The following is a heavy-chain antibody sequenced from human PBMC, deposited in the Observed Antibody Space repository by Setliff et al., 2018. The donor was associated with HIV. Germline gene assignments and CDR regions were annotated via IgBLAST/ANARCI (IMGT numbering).Heavy chain of an antibody. V-gene: IGHV1-2*02. CDR3: ASVSSSGYSSAFDI. J-gene: IGHJ3*02. D-gene: IGHD3-22*01. Sequence: AASVKVSCKSSGYTFTGSFMHWVRQAPGQGLEWMGWINCNSGGTYYSQKLQGRVTMTTDTSTSTAYMELRSLRSDDTAVYYCASVSSSGYSSAFDIWGQGTMVTVSS. CDR2: INCNSGGT. CDR1: GYTFTGSF.